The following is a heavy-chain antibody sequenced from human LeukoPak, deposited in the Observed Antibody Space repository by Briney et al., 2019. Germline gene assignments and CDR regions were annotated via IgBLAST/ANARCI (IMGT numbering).Heavy chain of an antibody. D-gene: IGHD2-2*01. CDR2: ISSSGSST. V-gene: IGHV3-23*01. Sequence: PGGSLRLSCAASGFTFSSYAMSWVRQAPGKGLEWVSAISSSGSSTYYADSVKGRFTISRHNSKNTLYLQMNSLRAEDTAVYYCARGGCSSTSCLDYWGQGTLVTVSS. CDR1: GFTFSSYA. CDR3: ARGGCSSTSCLDY. J-gene: IGHJ4*02.